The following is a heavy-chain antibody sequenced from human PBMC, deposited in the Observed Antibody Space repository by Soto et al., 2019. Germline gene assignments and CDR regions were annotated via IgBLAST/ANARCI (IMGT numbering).Heavy chain of an antibody. CDR3: ARAPDCGGDCFLNFDY. J-gene: IGHJ4*02. Sequence: GGSLRLSCAASGFTFSSYAMHWVRQAPGKGLEWVAVISYDGSNKYYADSVKGRFTISRDNSKNTLYPQMNSLRAEDTAVYYCARAPDCGGDCFLNFDYWGEGTLVTVSS. V-gene: IGHV3-30-3*01. CDR2: ISYDGSNK. CDR1: GFTFSSYA. D-gene: IGHD2-21*02.